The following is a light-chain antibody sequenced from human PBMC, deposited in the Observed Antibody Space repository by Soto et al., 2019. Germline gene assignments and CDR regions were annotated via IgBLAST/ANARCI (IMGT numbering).Light chain of an antibody. CDR1: QSVSNNH. Sequence: IVLTQTPGTLSLSPGERATLSCRASQSVSNNHLAWYQQRPGQAPRLLIYDASSRATGIPDRFSGSGSGKDFSLTTSRVEPEDFAVYYCQKYDTSPRAFGQGTKV. CDR2: DAS. V-gene: IGKV3-20*01. J-gene: IGKJ1*01. CDR3: QKYDTSPRA.